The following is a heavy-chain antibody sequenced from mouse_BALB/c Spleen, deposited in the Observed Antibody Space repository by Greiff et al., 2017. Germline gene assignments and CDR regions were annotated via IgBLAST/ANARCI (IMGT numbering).Heavy chain of an antibody. Sequence: VQLQQPGAELVKPGASVKLSCKASGYTFTSYWMHWVKQRPGQGLEWIGEINPSNGRTNYNEKFKSKATLTVDKSSSTAYMQLSSLTSEDSAVYYCARYYYYGSSYWYFDVWGAGTTVTVSS. J-gene: IGHJ1*01. CDR2: INPSNGRT. CDR3: ARYYYYGSSYWYFDV. V-gene: IGHV1S81*02. CDR1: GYTFTSYW. D-gene: IGHD1-1*01.